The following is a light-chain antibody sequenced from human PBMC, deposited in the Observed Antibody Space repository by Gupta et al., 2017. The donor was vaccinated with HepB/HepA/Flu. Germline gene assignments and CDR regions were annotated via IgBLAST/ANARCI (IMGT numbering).Light chain of an antibody. CDR1: QSVGSN. CDR2: DAS. Sequence: EIVMTQSPPTLSVSPGERATLSCWASQSVGSNLAWCQQKPGQAPRLLIHDASTKATGVPDRFSGSGSGTEFTLTISRLQSEDSALYYCQQYLNWPPLTFGGGTRVE. J-gene: IGKJ4*01. CDR3: QQYLNWPPLT. V-gene: IGKV3-15*01.